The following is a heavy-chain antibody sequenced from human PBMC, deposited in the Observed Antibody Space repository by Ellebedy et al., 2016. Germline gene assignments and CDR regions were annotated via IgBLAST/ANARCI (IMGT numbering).Heavy chain of an antibody. D-gene: IGHD3-22*01. Sequence: GGSLRLSCAASGFTFSSYGMHWVRQAPGKGLEWVAFIWYDGSKKYYVDSVKGRFTISRDNSKNTLYLQMNSLRAEDTAVYYCARWLGADNSGYYDYWGQGTLVTVSS. CDR1: GFTFSSYG. J-gene: IGHJ4*02. CDR2: IWYDGSKK. V-gene: IGHV3-33*08. CDR3: ARWLGADNSGYYDY.